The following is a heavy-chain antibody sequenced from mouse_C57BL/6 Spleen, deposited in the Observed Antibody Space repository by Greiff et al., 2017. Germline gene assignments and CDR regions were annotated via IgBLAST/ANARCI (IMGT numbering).Heavy chain of an antibody. CDR1: GYTFTSYW. V-gene: IGHV1-61*01. Sequence: VQLQQPGAELVRPGSSVKLSCKASGYTFTSYWMDWVKQRPGQGLEWIGNIYPSDSETHYNQKFKDKATLTVDKSSSTAYMQLSSLTSEDSAVYYCARFGYYGRYYAMDYWGQGTSVTVSS. D-gene: IGHD1-1*01. J-gene: IGHJ4*01. CDR2: IYPSDSET. CDR3: ARFGYYGRYYAMDY.